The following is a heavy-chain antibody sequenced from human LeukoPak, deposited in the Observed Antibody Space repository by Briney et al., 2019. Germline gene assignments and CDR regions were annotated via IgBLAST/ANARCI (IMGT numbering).Heavy chain of an antibody. D-gene: IGHD5-24*01. CDR3: AKNAADLATFTLFDS. V-gene: IGHV3-21*04. Sequence: GGSLRLSCAASGFTFSSYSMNWVRQAPGKGLEWVSSISSSSSYIYYADSVKGRFTISRDNSKNTLSLHMNSLRAEDTAVYYCAKNAADLATFTLFDSWGRGTLVTVSS. CDR2: ISSSSSYI. CDR1: GFTFSSYS. J-gene: IGHJ4*02.